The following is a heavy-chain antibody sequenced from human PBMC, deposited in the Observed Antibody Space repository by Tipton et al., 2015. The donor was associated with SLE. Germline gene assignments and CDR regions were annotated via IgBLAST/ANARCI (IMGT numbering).Heavy chain of an antibody. V-gene: IGHV4-4*07. CDR1: AGFIRSHF. D-gene: IGHD1-26*01. J-gene: IGHJ4*02. Sequence: TLSLTCTVSAGFIRSHFWNWLRQPAGKGLQWIGRIHTSEGTNYNPSLKSRVAMSIDTSKNQFSLNLNSVTAADTALYYCARSGVYWGQGTLVTVSS. CDR3: ARSGVY. CDR2: IHTSEGT.